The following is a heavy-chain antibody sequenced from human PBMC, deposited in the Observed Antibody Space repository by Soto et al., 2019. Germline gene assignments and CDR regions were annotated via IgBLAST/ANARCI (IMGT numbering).Heavy chain of an antibody. CDR2: MYYSASS. D-gene: IGHD3-22*01. CDR1: GGSMSPYY. Sequence: SETLSLTFTVSGGSMSPYYWSWSRHPPGNGMECIDYMYYSASSNYSPSLTSRVTMSVDTSKNQLSLKLTSVTAADTAVYYCARGYYDSSGYYSDYWGQGTLVTVS. J-gene: IGHJ4*02. V-gene: IGHV4-59*01. CDR3: ARGYYDSSGYYSDY.